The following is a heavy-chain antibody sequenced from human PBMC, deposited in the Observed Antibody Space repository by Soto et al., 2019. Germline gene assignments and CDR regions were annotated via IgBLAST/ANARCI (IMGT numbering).Heavy chain of an antibody. J-gene: IGHJ5*02. CDR2: ISAYNGNT. D-gene: IGHD5-18*01. CDR3: AREGDRIQLWSANWFDP. CDR1: GYTFTSYG. V-gene: IGHV1-18*04. Sequence: VQLLESGGGLVQPGASVKVSCKASGYTFTSYGISWVRQAPGQGLEWMGWISAYNGNTNYAQKLQGRVTMTTDTSTSTAYMELRSLRSDDTAVYYCAREGDRIQLWSANWFDPWGQGTLVTVSS.